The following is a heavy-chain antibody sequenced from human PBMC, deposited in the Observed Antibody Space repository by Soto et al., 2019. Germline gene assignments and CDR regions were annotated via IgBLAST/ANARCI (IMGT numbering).Heavy chain of an antibody. CDR3: AAGYSSGWYDWGDFDY. CDR2: IYYSGST. J-gene: IGHJ4*02. D-gene: IGHD6-19*01. V-gene: IGHV4-59*01. Sequence: SETLSLTCTVSGGSINFYYWSWIRQPPGEGLEWIGFIYYSGSTKYNPSLKSRVTISVDTSKNQFSLKLSSVTAADTAVYYCAAGYSSGWYDWGDFDYWGQGTLVTVSS. CDR1: GGSINFYY.